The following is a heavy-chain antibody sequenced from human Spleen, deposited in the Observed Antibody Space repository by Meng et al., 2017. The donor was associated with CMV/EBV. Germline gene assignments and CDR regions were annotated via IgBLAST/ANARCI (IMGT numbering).Heavy chain of an antibody. CDR1: GLTFSNYA. Sequence: LSCAAAGLTFSNYAMNWVRQAPGKGLEWVSLIYSGGVSTFYAESVKGRFTISRDNSKNTLSLQLNSLSAEDTAVYYCARVVGATTDYWGQGTLVTVSS. V-gene: IGHV3-23*03. J-gene: IGHJ4*02. CDR3: ARVVGATTDY. D-gene: IGHD1-26*01. CDR2: IYSGGVST.